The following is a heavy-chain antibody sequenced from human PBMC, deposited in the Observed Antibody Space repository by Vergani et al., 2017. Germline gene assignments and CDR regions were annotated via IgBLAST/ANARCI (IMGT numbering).Heavy chain of an antibody. V-gene: IGHV3-30*18. Sequence: QVQLVESGGGVVQPGRSLRLSCAASGFTFSSYGMHWVRQAPGTGLEWVAVISYDGSNKYYADSVKGRFTISRDNSKNTLYLQMNSLRAEDTAVYYCAKDLRRIQYMEDYYYCYGMDVWGQGTTVTVSS. J-gene: IGHJ6*02. D-gene: IGHD6-6*01. CDR2: ISYDGSNK. CDR1: GFTFSSYG. CDR3: AKDLRRIQYMEDYYYCYGMDV.